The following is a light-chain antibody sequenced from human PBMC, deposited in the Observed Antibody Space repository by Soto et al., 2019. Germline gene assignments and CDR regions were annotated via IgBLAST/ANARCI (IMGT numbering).Light chain of an antibody. V-gene: IGKV3-15*01. CDR2: RAS. J-gene: IGKJ4*01. Sequence: ILMTQSPATVSVSPGESATLSCRASQNIYYNVAWYQQRPCQAPRLLIYRASTRATGVPARFSGSGSGTLFTLSISSLQPEDFTVYSCPQYHHFWVFGKRTKVEI. CDR3: PQYHHFWV. CDR1: QNIYYN.